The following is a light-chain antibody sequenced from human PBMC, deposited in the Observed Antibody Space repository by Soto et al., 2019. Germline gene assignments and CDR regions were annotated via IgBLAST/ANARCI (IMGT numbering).Light chain of an antibody. CDR1: SSDVGGYNY. CDR2: DVS. V-gene: IGLV2-14*01. J-gene: IGLJ1*01. CDR3: SSYTGSTTLHYV. Sequence: LTQPASVSGSPGQSITISCTGTSSDVGGYNYVSWYQQHPGKAPKLLIYDVSNRPSGASNRFSGSKSGNTASLTISGLQAEDEADYYCSSYTGSTTLHYVFGTGTKVTVL.